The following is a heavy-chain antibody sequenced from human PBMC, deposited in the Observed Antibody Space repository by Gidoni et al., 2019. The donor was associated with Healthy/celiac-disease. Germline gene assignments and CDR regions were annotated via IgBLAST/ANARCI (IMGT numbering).Heavy chain of an antibody. J-gene: IGHJ2*01. V-gene: IGHV4-4*02. CDR1: GGSISSSNW. CDR2: IYHSGST. CDR3: ARGSTYYDILTGYSYWYFDL. D-gene: IGHD3-9*01. Sequence: QVQLQESGPGLVKPSGTLSLTCAVSGGSISSSNWWSWVRQPPGKGLEWIGEIYHSGSTNYNPSLKSRVTISVDKSKNQFSLKLSSVTAAETAVYYCARGSTYYDILTGYSYWYFDLWGRGTLVTVSS.